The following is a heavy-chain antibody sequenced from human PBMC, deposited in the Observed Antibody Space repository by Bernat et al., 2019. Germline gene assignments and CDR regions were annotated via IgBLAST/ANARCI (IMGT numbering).Heavy chain of an antibody. CDR3: TRVSRGGDSSGGRPFDY. Sequence: QVQLVESGGGVVQPGRSLRLSCAASGFTFSSFPMHWVRQVSGKGLEWVAVISEGGTNKYYADSVKGRFTISRDNSKNTLYLQMNSLRAEDTAVYYCTRVSRGGDSSGGRPFDYWGQGTLVTVST. CDR1: GFTFSSFP. V-gene: IGHV3-30*04. D-gene: IGHD6-19*01. CDR2: ISEGGTNK. J-gene: IGHJ4*02.